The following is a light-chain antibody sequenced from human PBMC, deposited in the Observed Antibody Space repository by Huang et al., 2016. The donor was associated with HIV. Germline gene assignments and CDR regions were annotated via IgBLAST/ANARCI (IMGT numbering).Light chain of an antibody. CDR1: QSVSSGS. J-gene: IGKJ2*01. CDR3: QQYGSSYT. CDR2: GAS. Sequence: EIVLTQSPGTLSLSPGERATLSCRAGQSVSSGSLAWYQQKPGQAPRLVLYGASSRATGIPDRFSGSGSGTDFTLTISRLEPEDFAVYYCQQYGSSYTFGQGTKLEIK. V-gene: IGKV3-20*01.